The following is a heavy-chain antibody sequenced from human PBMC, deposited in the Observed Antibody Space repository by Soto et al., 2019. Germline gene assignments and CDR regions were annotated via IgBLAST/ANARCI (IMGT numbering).Heavy chain of an antibody. CDR2: IHYSGST. CDR1: GGSISSGGYY. V-gene: IGHV4-31*03. J-gene: IGHJ6*02. CDR3: ARDRVHPRYGMDV. D-gene: IGHD3-10*01. Sequence: SETLSLTCTVSGGSISSGGYYWSWIRQHPGKGLEWIGYIHYSGSTYYNPSLKSRVTISVDTSKNQFSLKLSSVTAADTAVYYCARDRVHPRYGMDVWGQGTTVTVSS.